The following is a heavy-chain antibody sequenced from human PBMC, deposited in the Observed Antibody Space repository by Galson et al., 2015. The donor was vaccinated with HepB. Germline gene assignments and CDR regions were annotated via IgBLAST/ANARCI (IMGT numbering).Heavy chain of an antibody. CDR1: GFTFSSYW. V-gene: IGHV3-7*03. CDR3: ARAFIWCGELWSFDY. J-gene: IGHJ4*02. D-gene: IGHD3-10*01. Sequence: SLRLSCAASGFTFSSYWMSWVRQAPGKGLEWVSNIKQDGSDKYYVDSVKGRFTISRDNAKNSLYLQMNSLRAEDTAVYYCARAFIWCGELWSFDYWGRGTLVTVSS. CDR2: IKQDGSDK.